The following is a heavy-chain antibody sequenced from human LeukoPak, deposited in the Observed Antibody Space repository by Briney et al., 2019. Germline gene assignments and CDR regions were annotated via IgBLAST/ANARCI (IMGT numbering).Heavy chain of an antibody. V-gene: IGHV3-30*18. Sequence: PGGSLRLSCAASGFTFSSYGMHWVRQAPGKGLEWVAVISYEGSIKYYVDSVKGRFTISRDNSKNTLYLQMNSLRAEDTAVYYCAKDGYSSGWYNPDYWGQGTLVTVSS. CDR1: GFTFSSYG. CDR3: AKDGYSSGWYNPDY. J-gene: IGHJ4*02. D-gene: IGHD6-19*01. CDR2: ISYEGSIK.